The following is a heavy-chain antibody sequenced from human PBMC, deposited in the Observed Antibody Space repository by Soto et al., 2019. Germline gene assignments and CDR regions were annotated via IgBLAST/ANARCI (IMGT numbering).Heavy chain of an antibody. D-gene: IGHD3-22*01. CDR1: GGSISSGGYY. CDR2: IYYSGST. Sequence: SETLSLTCTVSGGSISSGGYYWSWIRQHPGKGLEWIGYIYYSGSTYYNPSLKSRVTISVDTSKNQFSLKLSSVTAADTAVYYCARGKVGTYDSSGYYFDYWGQGTLVTVSS. V-gene: IGHV4-31*03. J-gene: IGHJ4*02. CDR3: ARGKVGTYDSSGYYFDY.